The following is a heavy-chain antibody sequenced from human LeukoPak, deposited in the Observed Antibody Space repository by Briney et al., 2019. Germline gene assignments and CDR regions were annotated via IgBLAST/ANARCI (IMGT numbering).Heavy chain of an antibody. CDR2: ISGDGVST. J-gene: IGHJ4*02. D-gene: IGHD5-18*01. V-gene: IGHV3-43*02. Sequence: GGSLRLSCEASGFTFSTYGMYWVRQVPGKGLVWVSLISGDGVSTYYADSVKGRFTISRDNSKNSLYLQMNSLRTEDTALYYCAKDQIQLWSFDYWGQGTLVTVSS. CDR1: GFTFSTYG. CDR3: AKDQIQLWSFDY.